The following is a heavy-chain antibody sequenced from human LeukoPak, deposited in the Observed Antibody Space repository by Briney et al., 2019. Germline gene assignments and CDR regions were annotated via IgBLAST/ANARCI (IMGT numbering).Heavy chain of an antibody. V-gene: IGHV1-18*01. D-gene: IGHD6-6*01. CDR1: GYTFATYD. CDR2: ISGYKGDT. J-gene: IGHJ4*02. CDR3: ARAVSGSSSSPFDS. Sequence: GASVKVSCRASGYTFATYDISWLRQAPGQGPEWMGWISGYKGDTIYAQKFQGRVTMTTDTSTNTAYMELRNLRSDDTAMYYCARAVSGSSSSPFDSWGQGTLVTVSS.